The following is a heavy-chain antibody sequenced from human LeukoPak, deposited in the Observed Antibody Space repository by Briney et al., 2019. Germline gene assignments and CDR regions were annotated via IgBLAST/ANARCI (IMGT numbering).Heavy chain of an antibody. V-gene: IGHV1-69*05. CDR3: AREIVGAIDY. D-gene: IGHD1-26*01. CDR2: IIPIFGTA. J-gene: IGHJ4*02. Sequence: GASVKVSCKASGYAFTSYGISWVRQAPGQGLEWMGRIIPIFGTANYAQKFQGRVTITTDESTSTAYMELSSLRSEDTAVYYCAREIVGAIDYWGQGTLVTVSS. CDR1: GYAFTSYG.